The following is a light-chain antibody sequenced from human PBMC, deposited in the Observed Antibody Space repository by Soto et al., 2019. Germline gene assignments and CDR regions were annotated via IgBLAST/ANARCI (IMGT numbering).Light chain of an antibody. J-gene: IGLJ2*01. CDR3: GTWDSSLNGGV. V-gene: IGLV1-51*01. CDR2: DNN. Sequence: QSVLTQPPSVSAAPGQKVTISCSGSFSNIGNNYVSWYQQLPATAPKLLIYDNNQRPSGIPDRFSASKSDTSATLGITGLQTGDEADYYCGTWDSSLNGGVFGGGTKLTVL. CDR1: FSNIGNNY.